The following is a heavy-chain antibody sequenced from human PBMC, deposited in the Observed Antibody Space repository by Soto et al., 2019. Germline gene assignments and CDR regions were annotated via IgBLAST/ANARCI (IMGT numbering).Heavy chain of an antibody. CDR2: ISAYNGNT. V-gene: IGHV1-18*01. CDR1: GYTFTSYG. CDR3: ARGSVYDFWSGYSIFAFDY. J-gene: IGHJ4*02. D-gene: IGHD3-3*01. Sequence: ASVKVSCKASGYTFTSYGISWVRQAPGQGLEWMGWISAYNGNTNYAQKLQGRVTMARNTSISTAYMELSSLRSEDTAVYYCARGSVYDFWSGYSIFAFDYWGQGTLVTVSS.